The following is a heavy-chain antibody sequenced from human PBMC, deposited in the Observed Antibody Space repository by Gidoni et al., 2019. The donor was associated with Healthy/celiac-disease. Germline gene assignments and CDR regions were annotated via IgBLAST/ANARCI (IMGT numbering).Heavy chain of an antibody. CDR1: GFTFSSYA. D-gene: IGHD4-17*01. CDR2: ISGSGGST. J-gene: IGHJ4*02. Sequence: EVQLLESGGGLVQPGGSLRLSCAASGFTFSSYAMSGVRQAPGQGLEWVSAISGSGGSTYYADSVKGRFTISRDNSKNTRYLQMNSLRAEDTAVYYCAKHQAVTTPYYFDYWGQGTLVTVSS. V-gene: IGHV3-23*01. CDR3: AKHQAVTTPYYFDY.